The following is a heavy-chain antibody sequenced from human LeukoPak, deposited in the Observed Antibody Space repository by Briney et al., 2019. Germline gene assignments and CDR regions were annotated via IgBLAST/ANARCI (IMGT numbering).Heavy chain of an antibody. D-gene: IGHD5-12*01. J-gene: IGHJ4*02. Sequence: ASVKVSCKAPGYTFTGYYMHWVRRAPGQGLEWMGWINPNSGGTNYAQKFQGRVTMTRDTSISTAYMELSRLTSDDTAVYYCARWGRRYSGYEGLDYWGQGALVTVSS. CDR3: ARWGRRYSGYEGLDY. CDR2: INPNSGGT. CDR1: GYTFTGYY. V-gene: IGHV1-2*02.